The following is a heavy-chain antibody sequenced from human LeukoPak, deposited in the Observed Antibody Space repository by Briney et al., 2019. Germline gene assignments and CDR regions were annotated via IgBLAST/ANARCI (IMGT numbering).Heavy chain of an antibody. CDR1: GGSISSGDYY. Sequence: PSQTLSLTCTVSGGSISSGDYYWSWIRQPPGKGLEWIGYIYYSGSTYYNPSLKSRVTISVDTSKNQFSLKLSSVTAADTAVYYCARTYRLVAATNYFDYWGQGTLVTVSS. J-gene: IGHJ4*02. CDR2: IYYSGST. D-gene: IGHD2-15*01. V-gene: IGHV4-30-4*01. CDR3: ARTYRLVAATNYFDY.